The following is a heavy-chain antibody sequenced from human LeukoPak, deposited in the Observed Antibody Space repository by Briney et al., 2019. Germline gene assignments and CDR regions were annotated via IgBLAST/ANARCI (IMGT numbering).Heavy chain of an antibody. CDR1: GGSISSSSYY. CDR2: IYYSGST. D-gene: IGHD5-24*01. J-gene: IGHJ3*02. CDR3: ASRDGYNYDAFDI. V-gene: IGHV4-39*07. Sequence: SETLSLTCTVSGGSISSSSYYWGWIRQPPGKGLEWIGSIYYSGSTYYNASLKSRVTISVDTSKNQFSLKLSSVTAADTAVYYCASRDGYNYDAFDIWGQGTMVTVSS.